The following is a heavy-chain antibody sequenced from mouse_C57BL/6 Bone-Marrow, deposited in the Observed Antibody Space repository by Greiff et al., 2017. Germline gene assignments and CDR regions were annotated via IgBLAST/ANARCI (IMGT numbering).Heavy chain of an antibody. D-gene: IGHD1-1*01. CDR2: IYPRSGNT. CDR1: GYTFTSYG. Sequence: VQLVESGAELARPGASVKLSCKASGYTFTSYGISWVKQRTGQGLEWIGEIYPRSGNTYYNEKFKGKATLTADKSSSTAYMELRSLTSEDSAVYFCARDLLLRYYAMDYWGQGTSVTVSS. CDR3: ARDLLLRYYAMDY. V-gene: IGHV1-81*01. J-gene: IGHJ4*01.